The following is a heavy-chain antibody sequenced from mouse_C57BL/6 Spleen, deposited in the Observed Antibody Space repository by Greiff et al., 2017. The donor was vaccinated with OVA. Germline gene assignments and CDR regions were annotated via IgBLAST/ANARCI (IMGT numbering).Heavy chain of an antibody. Sequence: EVQLQQSGPELVKPGASVKISCKASGYSFTGYYMNWVKQSPEKSLEWIGEINPSTGGTTYNQKFKAKATLTVDKSSSTAYMQLKSLTSEDSAVYYCARGDGYHFDYWGQGTTLTVSS. V-gene: IGHV1-42*01. J-gene: IGHJ2*01. CDR3: ARGDGYHFDY. CDR1: GYSFTGYY. D-gene: IGHD2-3*01. CDR2: INPSTGGT.